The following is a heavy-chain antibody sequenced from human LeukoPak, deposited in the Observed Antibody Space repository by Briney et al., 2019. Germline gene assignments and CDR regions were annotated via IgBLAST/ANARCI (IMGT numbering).Heavy chain of an antibody. CDR3: AKGEPHRWLTAHYYFGMGV. V-gene: IGHV3-11*01. D-gene: IGHD4-23*01. CDR1: GFTFSDYY. CDR2: ISSSGSTI. Sequence: GGSLRPSCVASGFTFSDYYMSWSRQAPGEGVEEGSDISSSGSTIYYADSVKGRFTISMDNAKNPLYLRMNSLTAEDTAGYSCAKGEPHRWLTAHYYFGMGVWGPGTMVAVSS. J-gene: IGHJ6*01.